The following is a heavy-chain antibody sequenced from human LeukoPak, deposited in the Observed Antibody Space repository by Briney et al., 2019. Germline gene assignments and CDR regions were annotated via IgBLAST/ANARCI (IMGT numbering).Heavy chain of an antibody. CDR2: INSDGSIT. Sequence: QSGGSLRLSCAASGFTFSRNWMHWARQAPGKGLVWVSRINSDGSITNYADSVKGRFTISRDNAKNTLYLQMSSLRAEDTAVYYCAKIDAYWGQGTLVTVSS. V-gene: IGHV3-74*01. CDR1: GFTFSRNW. J-gene: IGHJ4*02. CDR3: AKIDAY.